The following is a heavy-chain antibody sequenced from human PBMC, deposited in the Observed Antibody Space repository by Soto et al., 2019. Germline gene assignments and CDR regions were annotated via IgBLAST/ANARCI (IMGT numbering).Heavy chain of an antibody. J-gene: IGHJ5*02. CDR3: AMYSSSWLESWFDP. Sequence: DSLQLTCKASGYTFTSYSIHWVRQAPGQGLEWIGWINTDNGDAKYSQKFQGRVTVTRGTSATTAYMEVSSLRSEDTAVYYCAMYSSSWLESWFDPWGQGTLVTVYS. V-gene: IGHV1-3*04. CDR2: INTDNGDA. CDR1: GYTFTSYS. D-gene: IGHD6-13*01.